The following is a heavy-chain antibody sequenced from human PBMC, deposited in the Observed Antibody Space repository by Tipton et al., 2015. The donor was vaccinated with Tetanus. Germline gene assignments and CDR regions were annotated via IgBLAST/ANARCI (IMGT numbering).Heavy chain of an antibody. Sequence: LRLSCTVSGGSISSADYYWTWIRQPPGKELEWVGYVYHSGSTNYHPSLKSRLTISVDTSKNQFSLNLRSVITADTAVYYCARANNDYPKKGPFDYWGQGILVIVSS. D-gene: IGHD5-12*01. V-gene: IGHV4-61*08. CDR3: ARANNDYPKKGPFDY. CDR1: GGSISSADYY. CDR2: VYHSGST. J-gene: IGHJ4*02.